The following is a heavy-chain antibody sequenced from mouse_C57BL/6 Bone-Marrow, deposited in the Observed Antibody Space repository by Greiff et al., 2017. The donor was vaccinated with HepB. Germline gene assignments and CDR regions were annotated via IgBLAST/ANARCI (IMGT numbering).Heavy chain of an antibody. CDR1: GFTFTDYY. J-gene: IGHJ2*01. V-gene: IGHV7-3*01. CDR2: IRNKANGYTT. Sequence: EVQGVESGGGLVQPGGSLSLSCAASGFTFTDYYMSWVRQTPGKALEWLGFIRNKANGYTTEYSASVKGRFTIYRDNSQSILYLQMKALRAEDSATYYCASLTVVEYYFDYWGQGTTLTVSS. D-gene: IGHD1-1*01. CDR3: ASLTVVEYYFDY.